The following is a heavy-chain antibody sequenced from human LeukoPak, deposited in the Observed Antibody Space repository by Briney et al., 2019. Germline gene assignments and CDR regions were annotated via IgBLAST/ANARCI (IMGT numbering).Heavy chain of an antibody. D-gene: IGHD4-17*01. J-gene: IGHJ6*02. CDR2: IYPGDSDT. CDR1: VYGFTSYW. CDR3: ARRSTVTYYGMDV. V-gene: IGHV5-51*01. Sequence: GESLKISCKGSVYGFTSYWIGWVRQMPGKGLEWMGIIYPGDSDTRYSPSFQGQVTISADKSISTAYLQWSSLKASDTAMYYCARRSTVTYYGMDVWGQGTTVTVSS.